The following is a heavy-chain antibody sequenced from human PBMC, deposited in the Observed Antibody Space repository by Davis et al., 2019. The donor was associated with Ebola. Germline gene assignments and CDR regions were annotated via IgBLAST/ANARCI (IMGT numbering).Heavy chain of an antibody. V-gene: IGHV4-34*01. CDR3: ARVRRGGDYFDY. Sequence: SETLSLTCAVYGGSFNGYYWSWIRQPPGKGLEWIGEINHSGSTNYNPSLKSRVTISVDTSKNQFSLKLSSVTAADTAVYYCARVRRGGDYFDYWGQGTLVTVSS. J-gene: IGHJ4*02. D-gene: IGHD2-21*01. CDR1: GGSFNGYY. CDR2: INHSGST.